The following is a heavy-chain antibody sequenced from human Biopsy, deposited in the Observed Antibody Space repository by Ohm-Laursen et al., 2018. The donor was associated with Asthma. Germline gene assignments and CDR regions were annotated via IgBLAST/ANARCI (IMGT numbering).Heavy chain of an antibody. CDR1: AYTLIGYH. CDR3: ARTYYDFLTGQVIDAFAI. J-gene: IGHJ3*02. V-gene: IGHV1-3*01. D-gene: IGHD3-9*01. CDR2: INAGNGNT. Sequence: SVKVSCKASAYTLIGYHLHWVRQAPGEGLEWMGRINAGNGNTKYSQKFQGRVTITRDTSASTAYMELSSLRSEDTAVYYCARTYYDFLTGQVIDAFAIWGQGTMVTVSS.